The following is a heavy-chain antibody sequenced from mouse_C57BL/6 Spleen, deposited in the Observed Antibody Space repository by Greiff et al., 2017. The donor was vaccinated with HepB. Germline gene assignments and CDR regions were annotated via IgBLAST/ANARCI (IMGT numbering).Heavy chain of an antibody. J-gene: IGHJ2*01. Sequence: QVQLQQSGAELVKPGASVKLSCKASGYTFTSYWMHWVKQRPGQGLEWIGMIHPNSGSTNYNEKFKSKATLTVDKSSSTAYMQLSSLTSEDSAVYYCAREGITTVVAHFDYWGQGTTLTVSS. CDR1: GYTFTSYW. D-gene: IGHD1-1*01. V-gene: IGHV1-64*01. CDR3: AREGITTVVAHFDY. CDR2: IHPNSGST.